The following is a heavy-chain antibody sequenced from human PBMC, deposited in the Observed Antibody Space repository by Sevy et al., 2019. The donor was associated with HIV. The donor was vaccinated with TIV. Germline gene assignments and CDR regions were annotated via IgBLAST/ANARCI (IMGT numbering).Heavy chain of an antibody. V-gene: IGHV1-69*13. D-gene: IGHD4-17*01. J-gene: IGHJ6*02. Sequence: ASVTVSCKASGGTFSSYAISWVRQAPGQGLEWMGGIIPIFGTANYAQKFQGRVTITADESTSTAYMELSSLRSEDTAVYYGARERPEDYVPDVWGQGTTVTVSS. CDR1: GGTFSSYA. CDR2: IIPIFGTA. CDR3: ARERPEDYVPDV.